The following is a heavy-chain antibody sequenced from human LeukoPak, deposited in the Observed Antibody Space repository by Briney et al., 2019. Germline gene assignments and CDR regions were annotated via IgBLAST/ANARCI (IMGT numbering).Heavy chain of an antibody. Sequence: PGGSRRLSCAASGFTFTDYYMSWIRQAPGKGLGWVSYISSSGSTIYYAGSVKGRFTISRDNAKNSLYLQINSLRAEDTAVYYCARDSRYYGMDVWGQGTTVTVSS. CDR3: ARDSRYYGMDV. J-gene: IGHJ6*02. CDR2: ISSSGSTI. V-gene: IGHV3-11*01. CDR1: GFTFTDYY.